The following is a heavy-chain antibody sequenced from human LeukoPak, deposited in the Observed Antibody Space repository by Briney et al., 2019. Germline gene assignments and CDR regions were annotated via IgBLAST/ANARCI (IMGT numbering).Heavy chain of an antibody. CDR3: AKEFDFWSGYPIFFDY. Sequence: GGSLRLSCAASGFTFSSYAMSWVRQAPGKGLEWVSAISGSGGSTYYADSVKGRFTISRDNSKNTLYLQMNSLRAEDTAVYYCAKEFDFWSGYPIFFDYWGQGTLVTVSS. CDR2: ISGSGGST. CDR1: GFTFSSYA. D-gene: IGHD3-3*01. J-gene: IGHJ4*02. V-gene: IGHV3-23*01.